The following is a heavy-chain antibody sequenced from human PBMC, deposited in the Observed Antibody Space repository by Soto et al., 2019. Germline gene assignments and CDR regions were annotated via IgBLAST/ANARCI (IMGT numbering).Heavy chain of an antibody. Sequence: QVQLHESGPGLVKPSETLSLTCVVSGDSMTSDYWTWIRRPPGKGLEGIGFVYYSGNTDYNPYPQSPVSILIYTSRKPLSLDFSSVSAADTAMYYCARCYLGGNFDSGGQGTLVTVSS. D-gene: IGHD2-2*01. J-gene: IGHJ4*02. CDR3: ARCYLGGNFDS. CDR2: VYYSGNT. V-gene: IGHV4-59*01. CDR1: GDSMTSDY.